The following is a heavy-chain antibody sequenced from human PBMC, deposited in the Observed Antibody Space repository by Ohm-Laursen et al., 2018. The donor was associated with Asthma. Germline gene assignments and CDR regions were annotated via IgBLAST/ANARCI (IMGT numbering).Heavy chain of an antibody. CDR1: GSFPGYF. V-gene: IGHV4-34*01. CDR2: INHIGEA. Sequence: SDTLSLTCAVYGSFPGYFWTWVRQSPEMGLEWIGEINHIGEAYYNPSLARRVTISVDTSKKQFSLNLTSVTAADTAIYSCARGRTLRHWAQGTLVTVSS. J-gene: IGHJ4*02. CDR3: ARGRTLRH.